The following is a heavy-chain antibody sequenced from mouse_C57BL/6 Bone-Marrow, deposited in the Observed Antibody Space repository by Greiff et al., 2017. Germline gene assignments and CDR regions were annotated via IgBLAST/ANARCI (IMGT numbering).Heavy chain of an antibody. CDR1: GFSLTSYA. CDR2: IWTGGGT. V-gene: IGHV2-9-1*01. Sequence: VKLMASGPGLVAPSQSLSITCTVSGFSLTSYAISWVRQPPGKGLEWLGVIWTGGGTNYNSALKSRLSISKDNSKSQVFLKMNSLQTDDTARYYCARNSVYYGSSYGWFAYWGQGTLVTVSA. CDR3: ARNSVYYGSSYGWFAY. D-gene: IGHD1-1*01. J-gene: IGHJ3*01.